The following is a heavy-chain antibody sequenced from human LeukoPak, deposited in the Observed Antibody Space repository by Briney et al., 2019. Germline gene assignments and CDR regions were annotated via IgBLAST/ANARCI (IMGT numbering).Heavy chain of an antibody. CDR1: GGSISSGDYY. D-gene: IGHD3-10*02. Sequence: HPSQTLSLTCTASGGSISSGDYYWSWIRQPPGKGLEWIGYIYYSGSTYYNPSLKSRVTISVDTSKNQFSLKLSSVTAADTAVYYCARDNLLPRDVFGINWFDPWGQGTLVTVSS. CDR2: IYYSGST. V-gene: IGHV4-30-4*01. J-gene: IGHJ5*02. CDR3: ARDNLLPRDVFGINWFDP.